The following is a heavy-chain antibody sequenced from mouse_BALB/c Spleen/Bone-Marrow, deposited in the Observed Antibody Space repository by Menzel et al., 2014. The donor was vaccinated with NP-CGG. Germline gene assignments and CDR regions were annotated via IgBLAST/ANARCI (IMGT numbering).Heavy chain of an antibody. Sequence: QVQLQQSGAELVKPGASVKLSCKASGYTFTSYWMHWVKQRPGQGLEWIGEINPSNGRTNYNEKFKSKATVTVDKSSSTAYMQLSSLPAEDSAVYYCARDYGYDEGFAWFVYWGQGTLVTVSA. V-gene: IGHV1S81*02. D-gene: IGHD2-14*01. J-gene: IGHJ3*01. CDR1: GYTFTSYW. CDR3: ARDYGYDEGFAWFVY. CDR2: INPSNGRT.